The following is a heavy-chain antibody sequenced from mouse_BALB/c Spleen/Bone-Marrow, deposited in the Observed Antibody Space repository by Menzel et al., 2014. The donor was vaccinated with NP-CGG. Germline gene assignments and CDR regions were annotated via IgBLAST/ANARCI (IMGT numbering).Heavy chain of an antibody. V-gene: IGHV1-4*01. CDR2: INPSSGYT. CDR1: GYTFTSYT. D-gene: IGHD2-14*01. J-gene: IGHJ3*01. Sequence: VQLQQSGAELARPGASVKMSCKASGYTFTSYTMHWVKQRPGQGLEWIGYINPSSGYTNYNQKFKDKATLTADKSSSTAYTQLSSLTSEDSAVYYCARAAYYRYDEGAWFAYWGQGTLVTVSA. CDR3: ARAAYYRYDEGAWFAY.